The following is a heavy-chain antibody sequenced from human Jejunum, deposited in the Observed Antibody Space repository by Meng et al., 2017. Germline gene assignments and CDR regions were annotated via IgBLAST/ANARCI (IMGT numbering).Heavy chain of an antibody. CDR3: ARDIPGDETFDY. Sequence: QVQLVQSGPEVKKPGASVKVSCKASGYTFTNYGISWVRQAPGQGLEWMAWITAFNGLSTYTQKLQGRVTVATDSSTNTAYMELTNLTSDDTAVYYCARDIPGDETFDYWGQGTLVTVSS. J-gene: IGHJ4*02. CDR1: GYTFTNYG. CDR2: ITAFNGLS. V-gene: IGHV1-18*01. D-gene: IGHD4-17*01.